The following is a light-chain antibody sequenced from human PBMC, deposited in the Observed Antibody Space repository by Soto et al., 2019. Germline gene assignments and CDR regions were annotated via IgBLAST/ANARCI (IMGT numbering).Light chain of an antibody. J-gene: IGKJ3*01. CDR3: QNYNLS. CDR2: SAS. V-gene: IGKV3-20*01. CDR1: QSISSNF. Sequence: EVVLTQSPDTLSLSVGERASLSCRASQSISSNFLAWYQQKPGQAPRLLIYSASTRATGVPDRFSGSGSGTHFTLTITRLEPEDFAIYICQNYNLSFGPVTKVEIK.